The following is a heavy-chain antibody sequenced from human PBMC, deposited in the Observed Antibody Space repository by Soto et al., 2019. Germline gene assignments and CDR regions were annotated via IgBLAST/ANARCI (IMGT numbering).Heavy chain of an antibody. D-gene: IGHD2-2*01. V-gene: IGHV3-33*01. Sequence: QVQLVESGGGVVQPGRSLRLSCAASGFTFSSYGMHWVRPAPGKGLEWVAVIWYDGSNKYYADSVKGRFTISRDNSRNTLYLQMNSLRAEDTAVYYCARTGSVVVPAAMVDAFDIWGQGTMVTVSS. CDR1: GFTFSSYG. J-gene: IGHJ3*02. CDR3: ARTGSVVVPAAMVDAFDI. CDR2: IWYDGSNK.